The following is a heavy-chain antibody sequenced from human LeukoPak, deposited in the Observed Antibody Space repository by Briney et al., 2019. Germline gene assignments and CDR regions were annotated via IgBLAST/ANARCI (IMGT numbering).Heavy chain of an antibody. V-gene: IGHV3-11*05. D-gene: IGHD6-13*01. CDR1: GFTFSDYY. J-gene: IGHJ4*02. Sequence: GASLRLSCAASGFTFSDYYMNWVRQAPGKGLEWVSDINSTSFYTNYADSVKGRFTISRDNAKNSLYLQMNSLRAEDTAVYYCAREDGYSSSWYSDYWGQGTLVTVSS. CDR2: INSTSFYT. CDR3: AREDGYSSSWYSDY.